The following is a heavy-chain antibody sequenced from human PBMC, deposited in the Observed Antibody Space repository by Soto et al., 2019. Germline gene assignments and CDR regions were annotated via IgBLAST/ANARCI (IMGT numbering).Heavy chain of an antibody. V-gene: IGHV4-34*01. CDR1: GGSFTGYY. D-gene: IGHD5-18*01. J-gene: IGHJ4*02. CDR2: INHSGNT. Sequence: SETLSLTCAVYGGSFTGYYCSWIRQPPGKGLEWIGEINHSGNTNYNPSLKSRVTISVDTSKNQFSLKLSSVTAADTAVYYCARVVDTAMAYFEYWGQGTLVTVS. CDR3: ARVVDTAMAYFEY.